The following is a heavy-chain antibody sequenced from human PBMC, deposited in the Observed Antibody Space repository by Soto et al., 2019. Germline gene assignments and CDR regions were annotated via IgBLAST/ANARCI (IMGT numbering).Heavy chain of an antibody. D-gene: IGHD3-9*01. J-gene: IGHJ4*02. V-gene: IGHV2-5*02. Sequence: QITLKESGPTLVKPTQTLTLTCTLSGFSLRTSGVGVGWIRQPPGEALECLAVIYWDDDKRYSPSLRSRLTITRDTSKDQVVLTLTNMDPVGTGTYYCAHRLDHSYFDYWGQGILVTVSS. CDR3: AHRLDHSYFDY. CDR2: IYWDDDK. CDR1: GFSLRTSGVG.